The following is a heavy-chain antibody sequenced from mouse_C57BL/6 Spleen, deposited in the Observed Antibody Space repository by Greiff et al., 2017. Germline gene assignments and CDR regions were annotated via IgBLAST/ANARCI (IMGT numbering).Heavy chain of an antibody. CDR2: FYPGSGSI. Sequence: VQLQQSGAELVKPGASVKMSCKASGYSFTEYTIHLVKQRSGKGLEWIGWFYPGSGSIKYNEKFKGKATLTADKSSSTVYMELSRLTSEDSAVYCSERQEEGAFDYWGQGTTVTVSS. CDR1: GYSFTEYT. J-gene: IGHJ4*01. CDR3: ERQEEGAFDY. V-gene: IGHV1-62-2*01. D-gene: IGHD3-1*01.